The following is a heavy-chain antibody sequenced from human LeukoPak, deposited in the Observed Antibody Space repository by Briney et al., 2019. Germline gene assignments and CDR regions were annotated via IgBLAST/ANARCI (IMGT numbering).Heavy chain of an antibody. J-gene: IGHJ6*03. D-gene: IGHD1-26*01. V-gene: IGHV3-11*04. CDR1: GFTFSDYY. Sequence: GGSLRLSCAASGFTFSDYYMSWIRQAPGKGLEWVSYISSSGSTIYYADSVKGRFTISRDNAKNSLYLQMNSLRAEDTAVYYCATYARLLPYYYYYMDVWGKGTTVTISS. CDR3: ATYARLLPYYYYYMDV. CDR2: ISSSGSTI.